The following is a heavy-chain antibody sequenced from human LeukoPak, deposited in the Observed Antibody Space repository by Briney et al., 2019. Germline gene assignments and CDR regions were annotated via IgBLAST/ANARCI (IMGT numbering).Heavy chain of an antibody. V-gene: IGHV3-48*03. J-gene: IGHJ4*02. CDR1: GFIFSSYE. CDR2: ITSSGATI. D-gene: IGHD1-26*01. Sequence: GGSLRLSCAASGFIFSSYEMIWVRQAPGKGLEWVSYITSSGATIYNADSVKGRFSVSRVNTKNSLYLQMHGLRVEDTAVYFCARANLGAGDFWGPGTLVTVSS. CDR3: ARANLGAGDF.